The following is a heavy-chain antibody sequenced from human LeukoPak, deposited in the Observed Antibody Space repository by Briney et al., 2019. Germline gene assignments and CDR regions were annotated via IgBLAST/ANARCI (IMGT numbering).Heavy chain of an antibody. CDR3: AKYSSSSNDYYGIDG. Sequence: GGSLSLSRAPSGFTLSVYVMHGVPPAPGEGLEWGALISYEGHKQYSAHPVKGRFTISRDNSTNTLYLQMNSLRAEDTAFYYGAKYSSSSNDYYGIDGWGEGTTVTVSA. J-gene: IGHJ6*01. V-gene: IGHV3-30*18. D-gene: IGHD6-6*01. CDR1: GFTLSVYV. CDR2: ISYEGHKQ.